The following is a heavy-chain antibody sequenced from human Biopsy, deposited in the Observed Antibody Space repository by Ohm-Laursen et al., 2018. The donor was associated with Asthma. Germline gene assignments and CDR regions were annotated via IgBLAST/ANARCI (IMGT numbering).Heavy chain of an antibody. J-gene: IGHJ4*02. CDR3: ASQSSGPDFWSGYYYFDY. CDR1: GFTFSRYG. Sequence: SLRLSRAASGFTFSRYGMHWVRQAPGKGMAWVAVIAYAGRNKYYADSVKGRFTISRDNSKNTLYLQMTSLRAEDTAVYYCASQSSGPDFWSGYYYFDYWGQGTLVTVSS. D-gene: IGHD3-3*01. CDR2: IAYAGRNK. V-gene: IGHV3-30*03.